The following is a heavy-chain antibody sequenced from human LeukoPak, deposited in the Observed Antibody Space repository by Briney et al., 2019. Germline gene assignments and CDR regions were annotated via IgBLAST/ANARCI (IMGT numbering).Heavy chain of an antibody. J-gene: IGHJ4*02. Sequence: ASVKVSCKASGGTFSSYAISWVRQAPGQELEWMGRIIPILGIANYAQKFQGRVTITADKSTSTAYMELSSLRSEDTAVYYCALPGTDYYDSSGYFDYWGQGTLVTVSS. CDR1: GGTFSSYA. V-gene: IGHV1-69*04. CDR2: IIPILGIA. D-gene: IGHD3-22*01. CDR3: ALPGTDYYDSSGYFDY.